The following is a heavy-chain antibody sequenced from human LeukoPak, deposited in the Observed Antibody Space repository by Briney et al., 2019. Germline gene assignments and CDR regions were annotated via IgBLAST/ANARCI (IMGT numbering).Heavy chain of an antibody. CDR3: AKEGVDFWSYDY. D-gene: IGHD3-3*01. CDR2: ISSSGGST. Sequence: PGGSLRLSCAASGFTFSKYAMTWVRQAPGKGLEWVSGISSSGGSTYYVDSVKGRFTISRDNSKNTLYLQMNSLRAEDTAVYYCAKEGVDFWSYDYWGQGTLVAVSS. V-gene: IGHV3-23*01. J-gene: IGHJ4*02. CDR1: GFTFSKYA.